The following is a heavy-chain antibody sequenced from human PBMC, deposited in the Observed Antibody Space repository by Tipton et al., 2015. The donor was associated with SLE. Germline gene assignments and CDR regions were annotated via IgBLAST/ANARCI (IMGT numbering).Heavy chain of an antibody. CDR3: AKAGSNWHNYFDY. J-gene: IGHJ4*02. Sequence: SLRLSCAASGITFSSHAMSWVRQAPGKGLEWVSAISGSGGNTYYADSVKGRFTISGDNSKNTLYLQMNSLRVEDTAVYYCAKAGSNWHNYFDYWGQGTLVTVSS. CDR2: ISGSGGNT. V-gene: IGHV3-23*01. D-gene: IGHD1-26*01. CDR1: GITFSSHA.